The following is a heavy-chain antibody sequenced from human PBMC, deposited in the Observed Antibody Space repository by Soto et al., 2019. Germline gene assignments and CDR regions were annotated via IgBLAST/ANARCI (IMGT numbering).Heavy chain of an antibody. Sequence: SVKVSCKASGGTFSSYAISWVRQAPGQGLEWMGGIIPIFGTANYAQKFQGRVTITADESTSTAYMELSSLRSEDTAVYYCARDTIFGVVANSYYYYYGMDVWGQGTTVTVSS. CDR1: GGTFSSYA. D-gene: IGHD3-3*01. J-gene: IGHJ6*02. CDR3: ARDTIFGVVANSYYYYYGMDV. V-gene: IGHV1-69*13. CDR2: IIPIFGTA.